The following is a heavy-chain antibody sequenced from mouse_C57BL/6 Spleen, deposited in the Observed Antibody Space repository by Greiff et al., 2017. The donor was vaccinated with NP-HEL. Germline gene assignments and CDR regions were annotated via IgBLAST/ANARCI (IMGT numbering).Heavy chain of an antibody. CDR2: IYPRSGNT. V-gene: IGHV1-81*01. CDR3: ARPSYDGYYVGYFDY. D-gene: IGHD2-3*01. Sequence: QVQLQQPGTELVKPGASVKLSCKASGYTFTSYGISWVKQRTGQGLEWIGEIYPRSGNTYYNEKFKGKATLTADKSSGTAYMELRSLTSEDSAVYFCARPSYDGYYVGYFDYWGQGTTLTVSS. CDR1: GYTFTSYG. J-gene: IGHJ2*01.